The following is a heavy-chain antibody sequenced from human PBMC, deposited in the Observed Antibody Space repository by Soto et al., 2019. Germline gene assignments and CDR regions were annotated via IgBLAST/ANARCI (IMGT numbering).Heavy chain of an antibody. V-gene: IGHV1-46*01. J-gene: IGHJ3*02. CDR3: ARATVVAARAFDI. D-gene: IGHD2-15*01. CDR1: GSTFTSYY. Sequence: ASVKVSCKASGSTFTSYYMHWVRQAPGQGLESMGIINPSGGSTSYAQKFQGRVTMTRDTSTSTVYMELSSLRSEDTAVYYCARATVVAARAFDIWGHGTMVTVSS. CDR2: INPSGGST.